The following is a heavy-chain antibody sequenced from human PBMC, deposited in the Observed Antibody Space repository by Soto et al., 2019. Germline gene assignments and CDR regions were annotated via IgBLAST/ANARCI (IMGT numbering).Heavy chain of an antibody. D-gene: IGHD2-2*01. CDR1: GFTFSSYG. V-gene: IGHV3-30*03. J-gene: IGHJ4*02. CDR2: ISFDGSNQ. Sequence: QVQLVESGGGVVQPGRSLRLSCAASGFTFSSYGMHWVRQAPGKGLEWVALISFDGSNQYYADSVKGRFTISRDSSNNTVYLQMNSLRTDDTAVYYCARDPRSRRIVVVPSAIYFDYWGRGTLVTVSS. CDR3: ARDPRSRRIVVVPSAIYFDY.